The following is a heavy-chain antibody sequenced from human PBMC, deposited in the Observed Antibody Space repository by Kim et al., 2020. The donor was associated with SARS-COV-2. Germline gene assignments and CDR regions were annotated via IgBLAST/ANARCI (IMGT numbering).Heavy chain of an antibody. Sequence: YRSKWFNEYAVSVKSRITINPDTAKNQFSLQLKSVTPEDTAVYYCALRLDYWGQGILVTVSS. V-gene: IGHV6-1*01. CDR2: YRSKWFN. J-gene: IGHJ4*02. CDR3: ALRLDY.